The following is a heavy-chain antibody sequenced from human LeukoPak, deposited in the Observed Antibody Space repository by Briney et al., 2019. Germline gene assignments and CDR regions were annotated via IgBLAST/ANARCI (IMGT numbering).Heavy chain of an antibody. CDR2: IKEDGSEK. D-gene: IGHD1-26*01. J-gene: IGHJ4*02. CDR3: AREACVGATNC. CDR1: GFTFSTYW. V-gene: IGHV3-7*03. Sequence: GGSLRLSCAASGFTFSTYWMSWVRQAPGKGLEWVANIKEDGSEKYYVDPVKGRFIISRDNVKNSLYLQMNSLRAEDTAVYYCAREACVGATNCWGQGTLVTVSS.